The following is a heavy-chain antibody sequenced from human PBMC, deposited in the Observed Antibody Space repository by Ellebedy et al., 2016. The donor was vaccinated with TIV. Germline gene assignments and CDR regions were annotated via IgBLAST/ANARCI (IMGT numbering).Heavy chain of an antibody. Sequence: MPSETLSLTCTVSGGSINGYCWSWIGQPPGKGLEWIGYISYSGRTNYNPSLKSQVTKSVDTSKNQFSLRLSSVTAADTAVYYCARVVWQQPVSYSSAIWGQGTMVTVSS. CDR3: ARVVWQQPVSYSSAI. D-gene: IGHD6-13*01. J-gene: IGHJ3*02. CDR1: GGSINGYC. V-gene: IGHV4-59*01. CDR2: ISYSGRT.